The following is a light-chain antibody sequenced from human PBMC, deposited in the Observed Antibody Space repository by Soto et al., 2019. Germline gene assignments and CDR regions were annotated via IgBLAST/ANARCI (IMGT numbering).Light chain of an antibody. V-gene: IGKV4-1*01. J-gene: IGKJ4*01. CDR1: QSVLYSSNNKTY. Sequence: DNVMTQSPDSLAVSLGERATINCKSSQSVLYSSNNKTYLAWYQQKPGQPPKLLIYWASTREFGVPDRFSGSGSGTDFTLTISSLQADDVAVYYCQQYYSAPFTFGGGTKVEIK. CDR2: WAS. CDR3: QQYYSAPFT.